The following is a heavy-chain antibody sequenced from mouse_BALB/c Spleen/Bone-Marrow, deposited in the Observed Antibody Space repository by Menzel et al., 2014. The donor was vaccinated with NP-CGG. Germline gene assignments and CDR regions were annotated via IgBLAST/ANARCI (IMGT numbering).Heavy chain of an antibody. CDR1: GNTFTSYD. Sequence: QVQLKESGVELVKPGASVKLSCKASGNTFTSYDINWVRQRPEQGLEWIGWIFPGDSTTKYNEKFKGKATLSTDKSSSTVHMQLSRLTSEDSAVYFCVRSRIRDWYFDVWGAGTTVTISS. CDR3: VRSRIRDWYFDV. V-gene: IGHV1S56*01. J-gene: IGHJ1*01. CDR2: IFPGDSTT.